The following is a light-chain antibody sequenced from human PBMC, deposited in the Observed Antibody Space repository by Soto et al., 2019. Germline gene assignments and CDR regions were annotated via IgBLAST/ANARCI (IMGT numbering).Light chain of an antibody. CDR1: SPDFGV. CDR2: EVS. Sequence: QSALTQPASVSGSPGQSITISCSGISPDFGVSWYQHFPGKAPKLLIFEVSNRPSGISTRFSGSKSDNLAFLTISGLQSEDEGLYHCSSYSSNTTLFGGGTKLTVL. CDR3: SSYSSNTTL. J-gene: IGLJ2*01. V-gene: IGLV2-14*01.